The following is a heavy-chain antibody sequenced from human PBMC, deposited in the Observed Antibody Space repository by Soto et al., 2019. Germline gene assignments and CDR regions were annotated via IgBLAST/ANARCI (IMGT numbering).Heavy chain of an antibody. CDR1: GFTFSDSY. CDR2: ISSSGSSI. J-gene: IGHJ4*02. V-gene: IGHV3-11*01. CDR3: ARVGSYSSSSGDY. Sequence: QVQLVESGGGLVKPGGSLRLSCAASGFTFSDSYMSWIRQAPGQGLEWVSYISSSGSSIYYADSVKGRCTITSDNAKNSLYLQMISLRDEDTAVYYCARVGSYSSSSGDYWGQGTLVTVSS. D-gene: IGHD6-6*01.